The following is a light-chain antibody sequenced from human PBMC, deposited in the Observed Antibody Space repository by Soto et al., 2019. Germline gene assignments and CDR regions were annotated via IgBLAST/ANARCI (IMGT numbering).Light chain of an antibody. CDR3: YSYAGENLYV. J-gene: IGLJ1*01. V-gene: IGLV2-23*01. CDR1: SSDVGSYNL. CDR2: EGT. Sequence: QSVLTQPASVSAFPGQSITTPCTGTSSDVGSYNLVSWFQQHPGKVPKLLIYEGTKRPSGLSDRFSGSKSGTTASLTISGLQAEDEAHYYCYSYAGENLYVFGTGTKVTVL.